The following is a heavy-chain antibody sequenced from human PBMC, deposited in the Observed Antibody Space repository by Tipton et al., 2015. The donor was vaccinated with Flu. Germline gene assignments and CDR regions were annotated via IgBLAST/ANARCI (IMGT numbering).Heavy chain of an antibody. CDR2: IYSGTST. CDR1: GFTVSRNY. J-gene: IGHJ6*02. V-gene: IGHV3-66*02. D-gene: IGHD4-17*01. CDR3: ARGTTYGQDYYGMDV. Sequence: GSLRLSCAASGFTVSRNYMSWVRQAPGKGLEWVSVIYSGTSTYYADSVQGRFTISRDNSKNTLYLQMNSLRAEDTAVYYCARGTTYGQDYYGMDVWGQGTTVTVSS.